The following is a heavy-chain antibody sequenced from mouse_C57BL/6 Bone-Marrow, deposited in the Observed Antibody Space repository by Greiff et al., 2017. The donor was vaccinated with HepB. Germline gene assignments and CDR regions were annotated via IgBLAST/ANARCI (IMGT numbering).Heavy chain of an antibody. CDR3: ARGSVRAVAGYAMDY. CDR2: INYDGSST. Sequence: DVMLVESEGGLVQPGSSMKLSCTASGFTFSDYYMAWVRQVPEKGLEWVANINYDGSSTYYLDSLKSRFIISRDNAKNILYLQMSRLKSEDTATYYCARGSVRAVAGYAMDYWGQGTSVTVSS. D-gene: IGHD1-1*01. CDR1: GFTFSDYY. J-gene: IGHJ4*01. V-gene: IGHV5-16*01.